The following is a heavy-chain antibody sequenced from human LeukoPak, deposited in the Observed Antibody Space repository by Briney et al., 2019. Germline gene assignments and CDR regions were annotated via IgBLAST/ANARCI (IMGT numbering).Heavy chain of an antibody. Sequence: ASMKVSCKASGYTFTGYYMHWVRQAPGQGLEWMGWINANTGSTNYAQKFQGRVTVTWDTSISTAYMELRRLRSDDTAIYYCARDMHSTTVITNDAFDIWGQGTMVTVSS. J-gene: IGHJ3*02. CDR1: GYTFTGYY. D-gene: IGHD4-23*01. CDR2: INANTGST. V-gene: IGHV1-2*02. CDR3: ARDMHSTTVITNDAFDI.